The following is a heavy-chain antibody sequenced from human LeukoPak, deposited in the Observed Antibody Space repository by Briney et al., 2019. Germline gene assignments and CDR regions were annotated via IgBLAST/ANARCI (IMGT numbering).Heavy chain of an antibody. Sequence: PGGSLRLSCAASGFIFSNYGMHWVRQAPGKGLVWVAFIRYDGSNKYYADSVKGRFTISRDNSKNTLYLQMNSLRAEDTAVYYCAKDGSYGGNSPDYFDSWGQGTLVTVSS. J-gene: IGHJ4*02. V-gene: IGHV3-30*02. CDR2: IRYDGSNK. CDR1: GFIFSNYG. CDR3: AKDGSYGGNSPDYFDS. D-gene: IGHD4-23*01.